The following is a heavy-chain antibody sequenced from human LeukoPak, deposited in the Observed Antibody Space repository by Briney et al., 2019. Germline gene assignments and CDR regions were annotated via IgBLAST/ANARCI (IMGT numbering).Heavy chain of an antibody. V-gene: IGHV3-64D*06. CDR3: VKDRRLDYSRFDC. CDR2: IRSNGGST. D-gene: IGHD2-15*01. CDR1: GFTFNSYA. J-gene: IGHJ4*02. Sequence: PGGSLRLSCSASGFTFNSYAMHWVRQAPGKGLEYVSGIRSNGGSTYYADSVKGRFTISRGNSKNTLYLQMSSLRAEDTAVYYCVKDRRLDYSRFDCWGQGTLVTVSS.